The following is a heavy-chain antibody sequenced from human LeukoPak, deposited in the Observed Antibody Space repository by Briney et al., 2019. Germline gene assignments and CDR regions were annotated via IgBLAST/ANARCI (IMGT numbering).Heavy chain of an antibody. CDR3: ARDPPMTTVPRRDRWFDP. D-gene: IGHD4-17*01. J-gene: IGHJ5*02. CDR1: GGSISSSSYY. CDR2: IYYSGST. Sequence: PSETLSLTCTVSGGSISSSSYYWGWIRQPPGKGLEWIGSIYYSGSTYYNPSLKSRVTISVDTSKNQFSLKLSSVTAADTAVYYCARDPPMTTVPRRDRWFDPWGQGTLVTVSS. V-gene: IGHV4-39*02.